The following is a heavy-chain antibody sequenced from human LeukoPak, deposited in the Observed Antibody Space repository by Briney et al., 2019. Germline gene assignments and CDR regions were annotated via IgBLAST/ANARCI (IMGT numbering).Heavy chain of an antibody. Sequence: VASVKVSCKASGGTFSSYAISWVRRAPGQGLEWMGRIIPILGIANYAQKFQGRVTITADRSTSTAYMELSSLRSEDTAVYYCARSGDIFVVPAVMGREPYVAYGGQGPLVTVSS. CDR1: GGTFSSYA. D-gene: IGHD2-2*01. CDR3: ARSGDIFVVPAVMGREPYVAY. J-gene: IGHJ4*02. CDR2: IIPILGIA. V-gene: IGHV1-69*04.